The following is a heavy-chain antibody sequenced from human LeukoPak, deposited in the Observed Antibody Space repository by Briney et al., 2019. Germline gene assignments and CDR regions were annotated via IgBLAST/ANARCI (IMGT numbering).Heavy chain of an antibody. CDR2: IKGDESSI. Sequence: PGGFLRLSCAASAFTFSSYWMHWVRHAPGKGLEWVSRIKGDESSINYADSVEGRFTISRDNAKNTVYLQMNSLRAEDTAVYYCARGPYSGSYSRTRAGWFDPWGQGTLVTVSS. D-gene: IGHD1-26*01. V-gene: IGHV3-74*01. CDR1: AFTFSSYW. J-gene: IGHJ5*02. CDR3: ARGPYSGSYSRTRAGWFDP.